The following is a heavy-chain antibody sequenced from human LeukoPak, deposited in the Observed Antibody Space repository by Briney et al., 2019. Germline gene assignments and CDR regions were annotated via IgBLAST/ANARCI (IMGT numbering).Heavy chain of an antibody. CDR1: GGSISSGGYY. CDR2: IYYSGST. J-gene: IGHJ5*02. D-gene: IGHD3-10*01. V-gene: IGHV4-31*03. Sequence: SQTLSLTCTVSGGSISSGGYYWSWIRQHPGKGLEWIGYIYYSGSTYYNPSLKSRVTISVDTSKNQFSLKLSSVTAADTAVYYCARTMVRGENWFDPWDQGTLVTVSS. CDR3: ARTMVRGENWFDP.